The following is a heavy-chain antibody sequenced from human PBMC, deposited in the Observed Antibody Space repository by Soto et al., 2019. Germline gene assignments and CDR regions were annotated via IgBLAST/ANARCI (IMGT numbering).Heavy chain of an antibody. CDR3: ARARVRYFDWLPLTSFDY. CDR2: IIPIFGTA. D-gene: IGHD3-9*01. CDR1: GGTFSSYA. V-gene: IGHV1-69*13. J-gene: IGHJ4*02. Sequence: ASVKVSCKASGGTFSSYAISWVRQAPGQGLEWMGGIIPIFGTANYAQKFQGRVTITADESTSTAYMELSSLRSEDTAVYYCARARVRYFDWLPLTSFDYWGQGTLVTVSS.